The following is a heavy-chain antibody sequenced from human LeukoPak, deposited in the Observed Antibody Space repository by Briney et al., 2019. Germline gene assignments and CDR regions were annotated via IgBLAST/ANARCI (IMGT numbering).Heavy chain of an antibody. D-gene: IGHD3-22*01. Sequence: GASVTVSCKASGGTFSSYAISWVRQAPGQGLEWMGRIIPILGIANYAQKFQGRVTITADKSTSTAYMELSSLRSEDTAVYYCASNAGRIVVVSEGENWFDPWGQGTLVTVSS. CDR3: ASNAGRIVVVSEGENWFDP. CDR1: GGTFSSYA. V-gene: IGHV1-69*04. J-gene: IGHJ5*02. CDR2: IIPILGIA.